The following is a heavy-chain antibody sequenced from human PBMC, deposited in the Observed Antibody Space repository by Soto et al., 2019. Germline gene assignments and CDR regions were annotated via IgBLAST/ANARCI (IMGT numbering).Heavy chain of an antibody. Sequence: QVQLVQSGAEVKKPGASVKVSCKASGYTFTSYDINWVRQATGQGLEWMGWMNPNSGNTGYAQKFQGRVTRTRGTSISTAYMELGSLRDEDAGVYYCAGPWNKQWGQGTTVTVSS. CDR3: AGPWNKQ. J-gene: IGHJ4*02. V-gene: IGHV1-8*01. D-gene: IGHD1-1*01. CDR1: GYTFTSYD. CDR2: MNPNSGNT.